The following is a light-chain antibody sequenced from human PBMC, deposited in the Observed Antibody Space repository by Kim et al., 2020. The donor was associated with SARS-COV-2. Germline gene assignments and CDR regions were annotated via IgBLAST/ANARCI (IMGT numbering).Light chain of an antibody. V-gene: IGLV3-25*03. J-gene: IGLJ2*01. CDR3: QSADSSGTHVV. Sequence: PGQTARITCSGDALPKQYAYWYQQKPGQAPVLVIYKDSERPSGIPERFSGSSSGTTVTLTISGVQAEDEADYYCQSADSSGTHVVFGGGTKLTVL. CDR1: ALPKQY. CDR2: KDS.